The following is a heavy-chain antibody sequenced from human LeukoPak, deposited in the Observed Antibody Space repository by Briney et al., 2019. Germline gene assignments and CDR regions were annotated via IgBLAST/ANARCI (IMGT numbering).Heavy chain of an antibody. Sequence: SETLSLTCAVYGGSFSGYYWSWIRQPPGKGLEWIGEINHSGSTNYNPSLKSRVTISVDTSKNQFSLKLSSVTAADTAVYYCARGGTWGYFDRQTTSVYYFDYWGQGTLVTVSS. V-gene: IGHV4-34*01. D-gene: IGHD3-9*01. CDR2: INHSGST. J-gene: IGHJ4*02. CDR3: ARGGTWGYFDRQTTSVYYFDY. CDR1: GGSFSGYY.